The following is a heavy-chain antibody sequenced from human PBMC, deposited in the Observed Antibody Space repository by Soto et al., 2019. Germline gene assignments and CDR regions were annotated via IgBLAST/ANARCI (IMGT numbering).Heavy chain of an antibody. CDR1: GYTFTSYY. Sequence: SVKVSCKASGYTFTSYYMHWVRQAPGQGLEWMGIINPSGGSTSYAQKFQGRVTMTRDTSTSTVYTELSSLRSEDTAVYYCAKYAGYSSGREWFDPWGQGTLVTVSS. CDR2: INPSGGST. J-gene: IGHJ5*02. D-gene: IGHD6-19*01. V-gene: IGHV1-46*01. CDR3: AKYAGYSSGREWFDP.